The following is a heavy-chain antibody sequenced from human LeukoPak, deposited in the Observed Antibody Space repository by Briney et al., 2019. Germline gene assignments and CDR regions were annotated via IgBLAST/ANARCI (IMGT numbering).Heavy chain of an antibody. Sequence: SETLSLTCTVSGGSISSYYWSWIRQPAGKGLEWIGRVYTSGSTNYNPSLKSRVTMSVDTSKNQFSLKLSSVTAADTAVYYCVRDRGIQLWLYYFDYWGQGTLVTVSS. J-gene: IGHJ4*02. CDR3: VRDRGIQLWLYYFDY. D-gene: IGHD5-18*01. V-gene: IGHV4-4*07. CDR1: GGSISSYY. CDR2: VYTSGST.